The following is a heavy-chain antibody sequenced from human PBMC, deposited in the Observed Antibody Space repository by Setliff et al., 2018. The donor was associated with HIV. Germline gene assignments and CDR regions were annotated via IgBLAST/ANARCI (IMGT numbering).Heavy chain of an antibody. J-gene: IGHJ4*02. CDR1: GFTFNSYA. D-gene: IGHD1-1*01. CDR2: MSGSTGDT. V-gene: IGHV3-23*01. Sequence: PGESLKISCAASGFTFNSYAMSWVRQAPGKGLEWVATMSGSTGDTYYADSVKGRFTISRDNSKNTLSLQMNSLGAEDTAVYYCANRLRGYNKWYYFDYWGQGTLVTVSS. CDR3: ANRLRGYNKWYYFDY.